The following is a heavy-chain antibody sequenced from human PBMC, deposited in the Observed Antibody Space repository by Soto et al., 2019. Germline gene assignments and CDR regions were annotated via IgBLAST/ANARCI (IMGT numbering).Heavy chain of an antibody. V-gene: IGHV1-69*13. D-gene: IGHD6-13*01. J-gene: IGHJ5*02. CDR3: ARGHVRQQLEPIHLTP. CDR2: IIPIFGTA. Sequence: SVKVSCKASGGTFSSYAISWVRQAPGQGLEWMGGIIPIFGTANYAQKFQGRVTITADESTSTAYMELSSLRSEDTAVYYCARGHVRQQLEPIHLTPWGPGTLVTVSS. CDR1: GGTFSSYA.